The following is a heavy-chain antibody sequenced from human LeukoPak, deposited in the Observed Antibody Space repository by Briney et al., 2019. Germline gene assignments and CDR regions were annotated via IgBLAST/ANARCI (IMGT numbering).Heavy chain of an antibody. Sequence: GSLRLSCAAPGFTFSSYAMSWVRQAPRKGLEWIGTIFHSGSIYYNPSLKSRVTLSVDTSKNQFSLKLSSVTAADTAVYYCARMGVSYYYDSSTYYPVAFDVWGQGTMVAVSS. V-gene: IGHV4-38-2*01. J-gene: IGHJ3*01. CDR2: IFHSGSI. D-gene: IGHD3-22*01. CDR3: ARMGVSYYYDSSTYYPVAFDV. CDR1: GFTFSSYA.